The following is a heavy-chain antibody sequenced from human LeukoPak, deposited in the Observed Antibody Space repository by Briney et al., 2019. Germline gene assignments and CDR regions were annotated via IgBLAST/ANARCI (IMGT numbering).Heavy chain of an antibody. Sequence: ASVKVSCKASGCTFTGNYMHWVRQAPGQGLEWMGWINPNSGGTNYAQKFQGRVTMTRDTSIGTAYMELNRLRSDDTAVYYCARGSYDSSGFEYFHHWGQGTLVTVSS. D-gene: IGHD3-22*01. CDR2: INPNSGGT. J-gene: IGHJ1*01. V-gene: IGHV1-2*02. CDR3: ARGSYDSSGFEYFHH. CDR1: GCTFTGNY.